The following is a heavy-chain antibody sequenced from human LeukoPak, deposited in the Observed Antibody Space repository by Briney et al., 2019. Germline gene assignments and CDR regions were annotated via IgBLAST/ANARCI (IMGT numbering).Heavy chain of an antibody. CDR2: VFFTGST. CDR1: GDSIRSNY. Sequence: PSETLSLTCSVSGDSIRSNYWSWIRQPPGKRQKWIGHVFFTGSTTYNPPLEGRVTISIDTSGSQFSLKLTSVTAADTAVYYCARVEWELLGAHLWGQGILLSVSS. V-gene: IGHV4-4*08. J-gene: IGHJ4*02. CDR3: ARVEWELLGAHL. D-gene: IGHD1-26*01.